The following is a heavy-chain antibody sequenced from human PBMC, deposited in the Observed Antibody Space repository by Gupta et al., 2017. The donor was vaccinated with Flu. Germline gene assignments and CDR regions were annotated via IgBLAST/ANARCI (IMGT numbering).Heavy chain of an antibody. D-gene: IGHD2-15*01. V-gene: IGHV4-59*01. CDR3: ARFPFASSNYLWYYMDV. J-gene: IGHJ6*03. Sequence: QVQLQESGPGLVKPSETLSLTCTVSGDTISNYYWNWFRQVPGKGLEWIGYTSYSGYTTSNPSLKSRVTISVDTSKNQFSLKLTSVTAADTAVYYCARFPFASSNYLWYYMDVWGRGTTVTVSS. CDR1: GDTISNYY. CDR2: TSYSGYT.